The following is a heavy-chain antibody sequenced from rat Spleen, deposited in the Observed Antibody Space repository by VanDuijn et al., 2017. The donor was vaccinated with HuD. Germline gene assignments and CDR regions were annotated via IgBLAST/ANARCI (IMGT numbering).Heavy chain of an antibody. CDR2: ITNNGGST. Sequence: EVQLVESGGGLVQPGRSMKLSCAASGFTFSNYGMAWVRQAPGKGLEWVASITNNGGSTYYPDSMRGRFTISRDNVKSTLYLQGNSLTSEDTATYYCATYGGYEAYWGQGTLVTVSS. J-gene: IGHJ3*01. CDR1: GFTFSNYG. CDR3: ATYGGYEAY. V-gene: IGHV5-25*01. D-gene: IGHD1-11*01.